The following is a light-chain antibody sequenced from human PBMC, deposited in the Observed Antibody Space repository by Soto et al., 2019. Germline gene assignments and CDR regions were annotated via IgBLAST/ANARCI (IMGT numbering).Light chain of an antibody. V-gene: IGKV4-1*01. CDR1: QSVLYSSDNKNY. J-gene: IGKJ4*01. Sequence: DIVMTQSPDSLAVSLGERATINCKSSQSVLYSSDNKNYLAWYQQKPGQPPKLHIYWASTRDSGVPERFSGSGSGADFTLTISSLQAEDVAVYYCQQYYTTLTFGGGTKVEIK. CDR2: WAS. CDR3: QQYYTTLT.